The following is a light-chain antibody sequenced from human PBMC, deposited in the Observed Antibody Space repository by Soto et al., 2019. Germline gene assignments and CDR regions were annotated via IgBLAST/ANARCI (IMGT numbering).Light chain of an antibody. CDR3: QKCDSAPPFT. J-gene: IGKJ3*01. Sequence: DIQMTQSPSSLSAAVGDRVTITCRASQGISNRLAWYQHKPGRVPKLLIYAASTLQSGVPSRFSGSGSGTDFTLTISSLQPDDVATYYCQKCDSAPPFTFGPGTKV. CDR1: QGISNR. CDR2: AAS. V-gene: IGKV1-27*01.